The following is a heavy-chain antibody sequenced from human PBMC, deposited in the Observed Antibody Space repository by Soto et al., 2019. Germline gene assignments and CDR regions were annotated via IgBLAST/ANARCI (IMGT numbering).Heavy chain of an antibody. Sequence: QVQLVESGGGVVQPGRSLRLSCAASGFTFSSYGMHWVRQAPGKGLEWVAVISYDGSNKYYADSVKGRFTISRDNSKYTLYLQMNGRRAEDTAVYYCAKDLVDIVATIHHYYYYYGMDVWGQGTTVTVSS. V-gene: IGHV3-30*18. CDR2: ISYDGSNK. D-gene: IGHD5-12*01. J-gene: IGHJ6*02. CDR1: GFTFSSYG. CDR3: AKDLVDIVATIHHYYYYYGMDV.